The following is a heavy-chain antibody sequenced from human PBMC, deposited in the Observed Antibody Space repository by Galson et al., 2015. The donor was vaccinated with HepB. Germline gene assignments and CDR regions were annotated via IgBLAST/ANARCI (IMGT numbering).Heavy chain of an antibody. D-gene: IGHD3-16*02. Sequence: SVKVSCKVSGYSLTEFSMHWVRQAPGKGLEWMGGFDPEDGETLYAQKFQGRVSKTEDTSTDRAHMELSSLRSGDTAVYYCATVSRARYWYFDIWGRGTLVTVSS. CDR2: FDPEDGET. V-gene: IGHV1-24*01. CDR3: ATVSRARYWYFDI. CDR1: GYSLTEFS. J-gene: IGHJ2*01.